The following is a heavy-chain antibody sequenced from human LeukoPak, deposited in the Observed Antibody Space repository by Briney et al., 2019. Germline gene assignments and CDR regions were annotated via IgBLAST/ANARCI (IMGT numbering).Heavy chain of an antibody. D-gene: IGHD5-12*01. V-gene: IGHV1-2*02. CDR2: INPNSGGT. J-gene: IGHJ6*03. CDR1: GYTFTGYY. CDR3: AKQAWIGNYYYYYMDV. Sequence: ASVKVSCKASGYTFTGYYMHWVRQAPGQGLGWMGWINPNSGGTNYAQKFQGRVTMTRDTSISTAYMELSRLRSDDTAVYYCAKQAWIGNYYYYYMDVWGKGTTVTISS.